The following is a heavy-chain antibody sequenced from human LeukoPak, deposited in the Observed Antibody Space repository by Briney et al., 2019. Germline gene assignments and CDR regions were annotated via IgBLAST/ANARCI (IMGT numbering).Heavy chain of an antibody. Sequence: ASVKVSCKASGYTFTSYAMNWVRQAPGQGLEWMGWINTNTGNPTYAQGFTGRFVFSLDTSVSTAYLQISSLKAEDTAVYYCARDLYSSGWYYYYGMDDWGQGTTVTVSS. J-gene: IGHJ6*02. CDR2: INTNTGNP. V-gene: IGHV7-4-1*02. CDR3: ARDLYSSGWYYYYGMDD. CDR1: GYTFTSYA. D-gene: IGHD6-19*01.